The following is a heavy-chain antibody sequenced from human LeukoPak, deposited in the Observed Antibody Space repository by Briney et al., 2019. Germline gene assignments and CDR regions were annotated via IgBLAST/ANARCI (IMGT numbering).Heavy chain of an antibody. CDR2: IYPGDSDI. V-gene: IGHV5-51*01. Sequence: GESLKIPCKGSGYRFTNYWIAWVRQMPGKGLEWMGIIYPGDSDIRYSPSFQGQVTISADKSISTAYLQWSSLKASDTAMYYCARQQGYGDPFDYWGQGTLVTVSS. J-gene: IGHJ4*02. CDR3: ARQQGYGDPFDY. CDR1: GYRFTNYW. D-gene: IGHD4-17*01.